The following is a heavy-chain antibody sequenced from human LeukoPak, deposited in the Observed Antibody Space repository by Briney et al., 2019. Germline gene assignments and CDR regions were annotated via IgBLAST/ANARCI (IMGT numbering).Heavy chain of an antibody. Sequence: SETLSLTCTVSGGSFSSSSYYWSWIRQPPGKGLEWIGYIYYSGSTNYNPSLKSRVTISVDMSKNQFSLKLNSVTAADTAVYYCARGRAAAGTPVDYWGQGTLVTVSS. J-gene: IGHJ4*02. CDR1: GGSFSSSSYY. CDR3: ARGRAAAGTPVDY. D-gene: IGHD6-13*01. CDR2: IYYSGST. V-gene: IGHV4-61*01.